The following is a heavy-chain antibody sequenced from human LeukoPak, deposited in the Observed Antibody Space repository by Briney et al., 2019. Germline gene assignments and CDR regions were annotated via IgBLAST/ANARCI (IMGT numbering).Heavy chain of an antibody. CDR3: AKDRVRWLHGYYFDY. CDR1: GFTFSSYG. V-gene: IGHV3-30*18. D-gene: IGHD5-24*01. J-gene: IGHJ4*02. CDR2: ISYDGSNK. Sequence: PGRSLRLSCAASGFTFSSYGMHWVRQAPGKGLEWVAVISYDGSNKYYADPVKGRFTISRDNSKNTLYLQMNSLRAEDTAVYHCAKDRVRWLHGYYFDYWGQGTLVTVSS.